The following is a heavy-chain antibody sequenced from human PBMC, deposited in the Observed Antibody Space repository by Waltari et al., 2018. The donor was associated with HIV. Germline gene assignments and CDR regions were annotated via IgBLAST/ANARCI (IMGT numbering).Heavy chain of an antibody. CDR2: ISGSGGGT. D-gene: IGHD4-17*01. Sequence: EVKLLESGGGLIQPGGSLRLPFATFGFSLATYGLSWVRQVPGKGLEWVASISGSGGGTHYTDSVRGRFTISRDTSKNTVSLHMNSLRAEDTATYYCTTCDSGEKSYYYYSGMDVWGQGTTVIVSS. CDR3: TTCDSGEKSYYYYSGMDV. J-gene: IGHJ6*02. CDR1: GFSLATYG. V-gene: IGHV3-23*01.